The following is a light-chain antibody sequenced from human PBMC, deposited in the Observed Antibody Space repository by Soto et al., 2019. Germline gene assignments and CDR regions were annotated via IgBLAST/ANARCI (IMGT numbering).Light chain of an antibody. CDR1: QSVGGTY. J-gene: IGKJ2*01. V-gene: IGKV3-20*01. CDR3: QQYGRSPGT. Sequence: EIVLTQSPATLSLSPGERATLTCRASQSVGGTYLAWYQQKPGQAPRLLISGASRRATDIPDRFSGSGSEKDFTLTISRLEPEDFAVYHCQQYGRSPGTFGQGTKLEI. CDR2: GAS.